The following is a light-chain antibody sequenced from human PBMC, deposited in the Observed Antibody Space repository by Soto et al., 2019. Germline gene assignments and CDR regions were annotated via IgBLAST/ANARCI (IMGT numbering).Light chain of an antibody. V-gene: IGKV1-6*02. Sequence: AIQMAQSPSSLSASVGDRVTITCRASQGIGNDVGWFQQKPGKAPKLLIYAAATLQSGVPSRFSDSRSGTDFTLTISSLQPEDFATYHCLQDHNYPLTFGGGTKVEIK. CDR1: QGIGND. CDR2: AAA. CDR3: LQDHNYPLT. J-gene: IGKJ4*01.